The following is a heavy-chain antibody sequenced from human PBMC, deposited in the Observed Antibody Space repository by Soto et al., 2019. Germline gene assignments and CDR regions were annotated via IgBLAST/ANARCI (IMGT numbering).Heavy chain of an antibody. J-gene: IGHJ2*01. D-gene: IGHD3-22*01. CDR2: LYSGGTA. CDR3: ARARSSTMIVVTNHWYFDR. V-gene: IGHV3-53*01. Sequence: EVQLVESGGGLIQPGGSLRLSCAASGLTVSANYMNWVRQAPGKGLEWVSLLYSGGTAYYADSVRGRFTISRDNSKNTLYRQMNRLRVEDTAVYFCARARSSTMIVVTNHWYFDRWGRGTLVTVSS. CDR1: GLTVSANY.